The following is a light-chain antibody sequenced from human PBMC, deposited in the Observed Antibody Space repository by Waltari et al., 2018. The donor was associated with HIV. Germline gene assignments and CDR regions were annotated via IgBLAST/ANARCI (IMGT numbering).Light chain of an antibody. CDR2: SNS. V-gene: IGLV1-44*01. Sequence: QSVLTHPPSASGTPGQRATISCSGSPYNLGNNSVNWSQQFPGSAPKLLLYSNSQRPLGVPDLFSGSKSGSSASLAISGPQADDEAHYYCASWDDTLGVVFGGGTTLTVL. CDR3: ASWDDTLGVV. CDR1: PYNLGNNS. J-gene: IGLJ2*01.